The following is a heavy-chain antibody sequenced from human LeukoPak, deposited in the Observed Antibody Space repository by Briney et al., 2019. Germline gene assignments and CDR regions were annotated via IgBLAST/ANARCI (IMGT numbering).Heavy chain of an antibody. CDR3: ARDSSGWTYYFDY. J-gene: IGHJ4*02. CDR1: GFTFSSYW. CDR2: IKQDGSEK. V-gene: IGHV3-7*01. D-gene: IGHD6-19*01. Sequence: GGSLRLSCAASGFTFSSYWMSWVRQAPGKGLEWVANIKQDGSEKYYVDSVKGRFTISRDNAKNSLYLQMNSLRAEDTAVYYCARDSSGWTYYFDYWSQGTLVTVSS.